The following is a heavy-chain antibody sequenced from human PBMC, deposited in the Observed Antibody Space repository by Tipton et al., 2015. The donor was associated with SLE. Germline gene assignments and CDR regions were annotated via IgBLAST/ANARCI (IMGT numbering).Heavy chain of an antibody. CDR2: IYNTGST. Sequence: TLSLTCTFSGGSISLGSYYWSWLRQPAGKGLEWIGRIYNTGSTNYNSSLQSRVTISLDTSNNQFSLKLTSVTSADTAVYYCARSPYYYGPSGLDVWGQGTTVTVS. J-gene: IGHJ6*02. V-gene: IGHV4-61*02. D-gene: IGHD3-10*01. CDR1: GGSISLGSYY. CDR3: ARSPYYYGPSGLDV.